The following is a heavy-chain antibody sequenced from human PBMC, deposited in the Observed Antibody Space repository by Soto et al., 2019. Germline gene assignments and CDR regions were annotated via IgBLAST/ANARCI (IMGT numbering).Heavy chain of an antibody. CDR2: INPNSGDT. Sequence: GASVKVSCKASGYTFTGYYMHWVRQAPGQGLEWMGWINPNSGDTNYAQKFQGWVTMTRDTSISTAYMELSRLRSDDTAVYYCARATTVKGYYYYYGMDVWGQGTTVTVSS. CDR3: ARATTVKGYYYYYGMDV. J-gene: IGHJ6*02. V-gene: IGHV1-2*04. D-gene: IGHD4-17*01. CDR1: GYTFTGYY.